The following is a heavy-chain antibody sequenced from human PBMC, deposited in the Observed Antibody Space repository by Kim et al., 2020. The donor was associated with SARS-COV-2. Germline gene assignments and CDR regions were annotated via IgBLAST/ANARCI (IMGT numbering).Heavy chain of an antibody. V-gene: IGHV3-48*02. J-gene: IGHJ6*02. Sequence: GGSLRLSCAASGFTFSSYSMNWVRQAPGKGLEWVSYISSSSSTIYYADSVKGRFTISRDNAKNSVYLQMNSLRDEDTAVYYCARDGTYGSGSTLGDYDYYDGMDVWGPGTTVTVSS. D-gene: IGHD3-10*01. CDR1: GFTFSSYS. CDR2: ISSSSSTI. CDR3: ARDGTYGSGSTLGDYDYYDGMDV.